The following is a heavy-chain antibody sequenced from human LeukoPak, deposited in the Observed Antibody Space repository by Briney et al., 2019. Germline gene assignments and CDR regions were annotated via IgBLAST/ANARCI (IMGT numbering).Heavy chain of an antibody. V-gene: IGHV4-38-2*02. CDR1: NYSISRGYY. Sequence: SETLSLTCTVSNYSISRGYYWGWIRQPPGRGLEWIGSMYYSGSTYHNPSLKSRVTISVDTSKNQFSLKLRSVTAADTAVYYCARDAPDISFGTDAFDIWGQGTMVTVSS. CDR2: MYYSGST. J-gene: IGHJ3*02. CDR3: ARDAPDISFGTDAFDI. D-gene: IGHD3-3*01.